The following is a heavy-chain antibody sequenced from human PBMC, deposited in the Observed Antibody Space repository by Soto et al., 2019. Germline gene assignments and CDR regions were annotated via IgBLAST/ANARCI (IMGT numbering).Heavy chain of an antibody. CDR2: ISSSSSYI. CDR1: GFTFSSYS. CDR3: ARTDNGDYVSHDAFDI. V-gene: IGHV3-21*01. Sequence: EVQLVESGGGLVKPGGSLRLSCAASGFTFSSYSMNWVRQAPGKGLEWVSSISSSSSYIYYVDSVKGRFTISRDNAKNSLYLQMSSQRAEDTAVYYCARTDNGDYVSHDAFDIWGQGTMVTGSS. D-gene: IGHD4-17*01. J-gene: IGHJ3*02.